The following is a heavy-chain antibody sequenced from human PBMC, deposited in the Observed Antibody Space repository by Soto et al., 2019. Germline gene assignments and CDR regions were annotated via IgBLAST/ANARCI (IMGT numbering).Heavy chain of an antibody. J-gene: IGHJ5*02. V-gene: IGHV1-69*13. CDR3: TRAQFRYTGTYVAADWFDP. CDR2: FIPSFGTA. D-gene: IGHD1-26*01. CDR1: GYTFVDYF. Sequence: SVKVSCKTSGYTFVDYFIHWVRRAPGQGLEWMGAFIPSFGTAIYAQKFQGRVTISADESTSSAYMDLSSLRSDDTAVYYCTRAQFRYTGTYVAADWFDPWGQGTLVTVSS.